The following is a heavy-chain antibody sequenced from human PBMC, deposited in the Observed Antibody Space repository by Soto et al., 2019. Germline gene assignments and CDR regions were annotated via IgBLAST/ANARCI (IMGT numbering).Heavy chain of an antibody. CDR3: AKLNSGYENAGTDY. CDR1: GFTFSSYA. V-gene: IGHV3-23*01. D-gene: IGHD5-12*01. CDR2: ISGSGGST. J-gene: IGHJ4*02. Sequence: PGGSLRLSCAASGFTFSSYAMSWVRQAPGKGLEWVSAISGSGGSTYYADSVKGRFTISRDNSKNTLYLQMNSLRAEDTAVYYCAKLNSGYENAGTDYWGQGTLVTVSS.